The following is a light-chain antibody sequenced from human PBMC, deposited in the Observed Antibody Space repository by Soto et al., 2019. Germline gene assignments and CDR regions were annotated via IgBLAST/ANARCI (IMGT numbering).Light chain of an antibody. J-gene: IGKJ1*01. CDR1: QSVSSSY. Sequence: EIVMTQSPGTLSLSPGEIATLTCRASQSVSSSYLAWYQQKPGQAPRLLIYDASSRATGIPDRFSGSGSGTDFTLTISRLEPEDFAVYYCQQYGSSPPTFGQGAK. CDR2: DAS. V-gene: IGKV3-20*01. CDR3: QQYGSSPPT.